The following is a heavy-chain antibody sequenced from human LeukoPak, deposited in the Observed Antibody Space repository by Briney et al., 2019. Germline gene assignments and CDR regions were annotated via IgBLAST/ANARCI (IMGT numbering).Heavy chain of an antibody. D-gene: IGHD6-19*01. J-gene: IGHJ3*02. V-gene: IGHV4-31*03. Sequence: SQTLSLTCTVSGGSISSGGYYWSWIRQHPGKGLEWIGYIYYSGSTYYNPSLKSRVTISVDTSKNQFSLEMSSVTAADTAVYYCTRGWSSGGVFDIWGQGTMVTVSS. CDR2: IYYSGST. CDR1: GGSISSGGYY. CDR3: TRGWSSGGVFDI.